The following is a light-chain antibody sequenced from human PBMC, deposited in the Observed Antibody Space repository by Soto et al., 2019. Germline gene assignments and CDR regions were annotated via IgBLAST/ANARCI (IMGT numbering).Light chain of an antibody. CDR2: GAS. J-gene: IGKJ2*01. CDR1: QSVSSSY. V-gene: IGKV3-20*01. CDR3: QQYGSSPYT. Sequence: EIVLTQSPGTLSLSPGVRAILSCRVSQSVSSSYLAWYQQKPGQAPRLLIYGASSRATGIPDRFSGSGSGTDFTLTISRLEPEDFVVYYCQQYGSSPYTFGQGTKLEIK.